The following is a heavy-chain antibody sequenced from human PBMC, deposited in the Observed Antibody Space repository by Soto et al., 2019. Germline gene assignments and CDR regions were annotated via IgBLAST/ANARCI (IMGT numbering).Heavy chain of an antibody. CDR1: GFTFSSYG. CDR2: ISYDGSNK. CDR3: AKDRYYDSSGYFDY. V-gene: IGHV3-30*18. Sequence: GGSLRLSCAASGFTFSSYGMHWVRQAPGKGLEWVAVISYDGSNKYYADSVKGRFTISRDNSKNTLYLQMNSLRAEDTAVYYCAKDRYYDSSGYFDYWGQGTLVTVSS. D-gene: IGHD3-22*01. J-gene: IGHJ4*02.